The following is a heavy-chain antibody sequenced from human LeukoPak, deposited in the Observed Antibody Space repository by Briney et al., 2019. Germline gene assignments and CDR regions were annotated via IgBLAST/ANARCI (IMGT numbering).Heavy chain of an antibody. D-gene: IGHD4-17*01. CDR1: GFTFSSYS. J-gene: IGHJ6*03. Sequence: GGSLRLSCAASGFTFSSYSMNWVRQAPGKGLEWVSSISSSSSYIYYADSVKGRFTISRDNAKNSLYLQMNSLRAEDTAVYYCAKTATVPHHYYYYMDVWGKGATVTVSS. CDR2: ISSSSSYI. V-gene: IGHV3-21*01. CDR3: AKTATVPHHYYYYMDV.